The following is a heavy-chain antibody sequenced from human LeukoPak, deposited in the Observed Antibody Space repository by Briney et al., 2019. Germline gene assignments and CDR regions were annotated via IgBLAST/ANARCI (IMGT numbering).Heavy chain of an antibody. CDR3: ARHRAYCGGDCLYYYLDS. CDR1: GGSIRRHH. Sequence: PSQTQWPTWTLSGGSIRRHHWSSFQQHPEKGLEWIANIDYNGNTNYNPSLKSRVPISLDTSKKQVSLNLSSVTAADMAVYYCARHRAYCGGDCLYYYLDSWGQGTLVTVSS. D-gene: IGHD2-21*02. V-gene: IGHV4-59*11. J-gene: IGHJ4*02. CDR2: IDYNGNT.